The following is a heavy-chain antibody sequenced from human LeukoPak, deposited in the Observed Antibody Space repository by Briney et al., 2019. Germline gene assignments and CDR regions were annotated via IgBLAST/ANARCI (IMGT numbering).Heavy chain of an antibody. J-gene: IGHJ1*01. D-gene: IGHD2-15*01. CDR3: ARDSPRRCSGGSCYANFQH. CDR1: GFTFSSYS. V-gene: IGHV3-21*01. Sequence: PGGSLRLSCAASGFTFSSYSMNWVRQAPGKGLEWVSSISSSSYIYYADSVKGRFTISRDNARNSLYLQMNSLRAEDTAVYYCARDSPRRCSGGSCYANFQHWGQGTLVTVSS. CDR2: ISSSSYI.